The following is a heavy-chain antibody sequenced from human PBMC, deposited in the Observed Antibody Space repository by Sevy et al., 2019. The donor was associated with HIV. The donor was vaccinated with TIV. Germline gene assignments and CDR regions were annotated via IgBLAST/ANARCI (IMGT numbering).Heavy chain of an antibody. D-gene: IGHD2-8*01. CDR1: GGSFSGYY. Sequence: ETLSLTCAVYGGSFSGYYWSWIRQPPGKGLEWIGEINHSGSTNYNPSLKSRVTISVDTSKNQFSLKLSSVTAADTAVYYCARTDCTNGVSYKAFDYWGQGTLVTVS. J-gene: IGHJ4*02. V-gene: IGHV4-34*01. CDR3: ARTDCTNGVSYKAFDY. CDR2: INHSGST.